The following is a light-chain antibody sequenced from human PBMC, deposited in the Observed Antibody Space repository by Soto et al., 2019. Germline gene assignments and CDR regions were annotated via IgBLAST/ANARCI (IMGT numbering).Light chain of an antibody. V-gene: IGKV1-8*01. Sequence: AIRMTQSPSSFSASTGDRVTITCRASQDISSYLAWYQQKVGKAPKLLIYAAATLQRGAPSRFSGSGSGTDFTLTISRLQSEDFATYYCQQYFSYPYTSGQGTKLEI. CDR1: QDISSY. J-gene: IGKJ2*01. CDR2: AAA. CDR3: QQYFSYPYT.